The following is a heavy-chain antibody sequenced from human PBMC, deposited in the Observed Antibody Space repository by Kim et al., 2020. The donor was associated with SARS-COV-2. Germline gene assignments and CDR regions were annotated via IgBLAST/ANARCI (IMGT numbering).Heavy chain of an antibody. V-gene: IGHV4-34*01. CDR1: GGSFSGYY. CDR2: INHSGRT. Sequence: SETLSLTCAVYGGSFSGYYWSWIRQPPGKGLEWIGEINHSGRTNYNPSLKSRVTISVDTSKNQFSLKLTSVIAADAALYFCARRLSNTSGWGSHYCDLWG. J-gene: IGHJ2*01. CDR3: ARRLSNTSGWGSHYCDL. D-gene: IGHD3-10*01.